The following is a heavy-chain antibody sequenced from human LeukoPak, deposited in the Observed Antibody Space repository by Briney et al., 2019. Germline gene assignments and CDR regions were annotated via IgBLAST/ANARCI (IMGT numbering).Heavy chain of an antibody. CDR2: IYSGGST. CDR1: GFTVSSNY. CDR3: AREPWYGDHNAFDY. V-gene: IGHV3-66*01. J-gene: IGHJ4*02. D-gene: IGHD4-17*01. Sequence: GGSLRLSCAASGFTVSSNYMSWVRQAPGKGLEWVSVIYSGGSTCYTDSVKGRFTISRDNAKNSLYLQMNSLRAEDTAVYYCAREPWYGDHNAFDYWGQGTLVTVSS.